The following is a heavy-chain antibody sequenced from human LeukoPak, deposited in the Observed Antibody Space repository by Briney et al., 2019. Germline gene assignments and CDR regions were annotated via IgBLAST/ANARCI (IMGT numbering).Heavy chain of an antibody. Sequence: GGSLRLSCAASGFTFSSYSMNWVRQAPGKGLEWVSYISSSSSTIYYADSVKGRFTISRDNAKNSLYLQMNSLRDEDTAVYYCARGEVRGVPRAGYFGYWGQGTLVTVSS. J-gene: IGHJ4*02. CDR3: ARGEVRGVPRAGYFGY. D-gene: IGHD3-10*01. V-gene: IGHV3-48*02. CDR1: GFTFSSYS. CDR2: ISSSSSTI.